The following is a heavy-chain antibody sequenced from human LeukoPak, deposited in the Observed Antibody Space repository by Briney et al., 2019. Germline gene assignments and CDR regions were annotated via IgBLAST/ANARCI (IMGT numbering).Heavy chain of an antibody. V-gene: IGHV4-39*01. CDR2: IYYSGNTYYSGST. CDR1: GGSISSTTYY. D-gene: IGHD3-22*01. Sequence: SETLSLTCTVSGGSISSTTYYWAWIRQPPGKGLEWIGTIYYSGNTYYSGSTNYNPSLKSRVTISVDTSQNQFSLKLNSVTAADTAVYYCARHGGGRNYYDSSGYYYGLDFDYWGQGTLVTVSS. CDR3: ARHGGGRNYYDSSGYYYGLDFDY. J-gene: IGHJ4*02.